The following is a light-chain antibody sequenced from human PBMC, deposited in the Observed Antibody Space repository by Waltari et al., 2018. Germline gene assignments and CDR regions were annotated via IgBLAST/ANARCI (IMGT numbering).Light chain of an antibody. CDR1: SSNIGTNY. CDR2: DNN. Sequence: QSVLTQPPSVSAAPGQRVTISCFGSSSNIGTNYVSWYQQLPGTNPKFLIYDNNKPPPGIPDLIPGSKSGTSATLGITGRQTGDEADYYCGTWDRSLGGGVFGGGTKLTVL. J-gene: IGLJ3*02. CDR3: GTWDRSLGGGV. V-gene: IGLV1-51*01.